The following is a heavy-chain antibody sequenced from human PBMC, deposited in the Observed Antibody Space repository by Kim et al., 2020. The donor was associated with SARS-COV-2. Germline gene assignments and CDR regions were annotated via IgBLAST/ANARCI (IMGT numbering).Heavy chain of an antibody. J-gene: IGHJ4*02. CDR2: IYFIGST. CDR1: GVSVSSGSYY. Sequence: SETLSLTCTVSGVSVSSGSYYWTWIRQPPGKGLEWIGYIYFIGSTSHNPSLKSRVTISVDTSKNQFSLRLISVTAADTAVYFCARVHRSSSTVDYWGQGSLVTVSS. V-gene: IGHV4-61*01. D-gene: IGHD6-6*01. CDR3: ARVHRSSSTVDY.